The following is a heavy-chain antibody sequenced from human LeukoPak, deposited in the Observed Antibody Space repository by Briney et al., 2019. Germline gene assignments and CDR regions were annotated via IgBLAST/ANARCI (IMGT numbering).Heavy chain of an antibody. CDR2: IYSGGSV. V-gene: IGHV3-66*02. Sequence: GGSLRLSRAASGFTVISNYMGSVRQAPGKGLARVSVIYSGGSVYYAESVKGRFTISRDSSKNTLHLQMNSLTAEDTAVYYCARGSSLAAVARGFDYWGQGTLVTVSS. CDR1: GFTVISNY. D-gene: IGHD6-19*01. J-gene: IGHJ4*02. CDR3: ARGSSLAAVARGFDY.